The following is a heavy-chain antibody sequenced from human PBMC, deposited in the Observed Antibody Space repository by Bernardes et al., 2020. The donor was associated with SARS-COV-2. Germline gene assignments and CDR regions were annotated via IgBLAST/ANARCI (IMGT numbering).Heavy chain of an antibody. V-gene: IGHV3-13*01. CDR3: ARGGTGTTYYYYYGMDV. Sequence: GGSLRLSCAASCFTFSSYDMHWVRQATGKGLEWVSAIGTAGDTYYSGSVKGRFTISRENAKNSLYLQMNSLRAGDTAVYYCARGGTGTTYYYYYGMDVWGQGTTVTVSS. CDR1: CFTFSSYD. J-gene: IGHJ6*02. D-gene: IGHD1-1*01. CDR2: IGTAGDT.